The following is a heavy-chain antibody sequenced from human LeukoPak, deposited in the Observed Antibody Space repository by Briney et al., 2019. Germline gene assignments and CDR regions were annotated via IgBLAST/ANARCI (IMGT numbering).Heavy chain of an antibody. CDR1: GGSISSTSYY. D-gene: IGHD4-23*01. V-gene: IGHV4-39*01. CDR3: ARHARYGDNSDRRFDP. Sequence: SETLSLTCTVSGGSISSTSYYWGWIRQPPGKGLEWIGRIYYSGSTYYKPSLKSRVTISVDTSKNQFSLKLSSVTAADTAVYYCARHARYGDNSDRRFDPWGQGTLVTVSS. CDR2: IYYSGST. J-gene: IGHJ5*02.